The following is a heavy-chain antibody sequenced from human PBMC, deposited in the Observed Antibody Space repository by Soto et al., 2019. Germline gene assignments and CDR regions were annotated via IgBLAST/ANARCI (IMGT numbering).Heavy chain of an antibody. CDR1: GFTFDSYA. CDR2: IYSGGST. D-gene: IGHD2-15*01. CDR3: AVVAATDLGGGYYGMDV. V-gene: IGHV3-53*01. Sequence: PGGSLRLSCVASGFTFDSYAMNWIRQAPGKGLEWVSVIYSGGSTYYADSVKGRFTISRDNSKNTLYLQMNSLRAEDTAVYYCAVVAATDLGGGYYGMDVWGQGTTVTVSS. J-gene: IGHJ6*02.